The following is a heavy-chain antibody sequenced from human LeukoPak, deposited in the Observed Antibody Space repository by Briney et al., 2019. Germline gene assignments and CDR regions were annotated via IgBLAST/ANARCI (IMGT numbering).Heavy chain of an antibody. D-gene: IGHD6-13*01. J-gene: IGHJ5*02. CDR2: INPNSSGT. CDR3: ARAEGSSSWYQNWFDP. Sequence: GASVKVSCKASGYTFTGYYMHWVRQAPGQGLEWMGWINPNSSGTNYAQKFQGWVTMTRDTSISTAYMELSRLRSDDTAVYYSARAEGSSSWYQNWFDPWGQGTLVTVSS. V-gene: IGHV1-2*04. CDR1: GYTFTGYY.